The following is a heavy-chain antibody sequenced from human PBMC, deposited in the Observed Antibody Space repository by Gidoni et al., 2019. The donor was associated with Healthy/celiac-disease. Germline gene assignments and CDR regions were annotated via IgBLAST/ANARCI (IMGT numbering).Heavy chain of an antibody. CDR1: GGSISSYY. Sequence: QVQLQESGPGLVKPSETLSLTCTVSGGSISSYYWSWIRQPPGKGLEWIGYIYYSGSTNYNPSLKSRVIISVDTSKNQFSLKLSSVTAADTAVYYCARHDSAIFGVVPPVVYWGQGTLVTVSS. CDR3: ARHDSAIFGVVPPVVY. J-gene: IGHJ4*02. V-gene: IGHV4-59*08. D-gene: IGHD3-3*01. CDR2: IYYSGST.